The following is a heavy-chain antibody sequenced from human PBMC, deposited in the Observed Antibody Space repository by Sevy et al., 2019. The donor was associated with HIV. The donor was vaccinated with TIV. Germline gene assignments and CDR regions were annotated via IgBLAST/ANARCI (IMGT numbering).Heavy chain of an antibody. V-gene: IGHV3-23*01. CDR3: ARRLTTAGSWGDFDH. J-gene: IGHJ4*02. Sequence: GGSLRLSCAASGFTFDNHGMNWVRQAPGKGLEWVSIISGSADTTYYADSVKGRFTISRDNSKNTLYLQMNSLRAEDTAVYYCARRLTTAGSWGDFDHWGKGTLVTVSS. CDR2: ISGSADTT. D-gene: IGHD1-1*01. CDR1: GFTFDNHG.